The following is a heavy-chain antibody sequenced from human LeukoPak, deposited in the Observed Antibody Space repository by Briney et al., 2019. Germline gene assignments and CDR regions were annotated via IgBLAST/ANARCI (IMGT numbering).Heavy chain of an antibody. J-gene: IGHJ4*02. CDR1: GGSISSCY. V-gene: IGHV4-59*13. CDR3: ARGNEYYYDSSGRFDY. Sequence: SETLSLTCTVSGGSISSCYWSWIRQPPATGLEWIGYNYYSGSTNDNPSLKSRVTISVDTSKNQFSLKLSSVTAADTAVYYCARGNEYYYDSSGRFDYWGQGTLVTVSS. D-gene: IGHD3-22*01. CDR2: NYYSGST.